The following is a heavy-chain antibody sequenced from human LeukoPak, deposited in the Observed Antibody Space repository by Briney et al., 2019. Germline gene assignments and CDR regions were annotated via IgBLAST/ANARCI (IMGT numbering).Heavy chain of an antibody. Sequence: PGRSLRLSCAASGFTFSSYGMHWVRQAPGKGLEWVAVISYDGSNKYYADSVMGRFTISRDNSKSTLYLQMNSLRAEDTAVYYCAKGPLHYIHGTHYFDYWGQGTLVTVSS. CDR2: ISYDGSNK. D-gene: IGHD1-14*01. CDR3: AKGPLHYIHGTHYFDY. V-gene: IGHV3-30*18. J-gene: IGHJ4*02. CDR1: GFTFSSYG.